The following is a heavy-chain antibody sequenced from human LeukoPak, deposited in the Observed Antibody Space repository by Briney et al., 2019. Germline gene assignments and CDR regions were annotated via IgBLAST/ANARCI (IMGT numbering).Heavy chain of an antibody. CDR2: IYTTSST. J-gene: IGHJ6*02. V-gene: IGHV4-4*07. D-gene: IGHD1-26*01. CDR3: ARDLKIPELPRGYYYGMDV. Sequence: LESLSLTCTLSRGSIRSYLWSSIRQPAGNRLRSIGRIYTTSSTNYNPSLKSRVTMSVDTSKNQFSLKLSSVTAADTAVYYCARDLKIPELPRGYYYGMDVWGQGTTVTVSS. CDR1: RGSIRSYL.